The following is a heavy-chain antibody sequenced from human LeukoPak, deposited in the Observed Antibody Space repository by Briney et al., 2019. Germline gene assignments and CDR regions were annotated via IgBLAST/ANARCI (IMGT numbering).Heavy chain of an antibody. D-gene: IGHD3-9*01. CDR2: IYYSGST. Sequence: PSETLSLTCTVSGGSISSYYWSWIRQPPGKGLEWIGYIYYSGSTNYNPSLKSRVTISVDTSKNQFSLRLSSVTAADTAVYYCARHYYDILWTNAFDIWGQGTMVTVSS. V-gene: IGHV4-59*08. J-gene: IGHJ3*02. CDR1: GGSISSYY. CDR3: ARHYYDILWTNAFDI.